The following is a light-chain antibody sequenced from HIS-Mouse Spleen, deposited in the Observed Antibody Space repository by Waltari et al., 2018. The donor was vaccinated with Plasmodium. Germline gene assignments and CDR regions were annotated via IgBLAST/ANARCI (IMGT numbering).Light chain of an antibody. CDR3: MQGTHWPPVWT. CDR2: KVS. J-gene: IGKJ1*01. Sequence: DVVMTQSPLSLPVTLRQPASISCRSSQSLLYSDGNTYLNWLQQRPGPSPLRLLYKVSNRDAGVPDIFSGSGSGTDFTLKISRVEAEDVGVYYCMQGTHWPPVWTFGQGTKVEIK. V-gene: IGKV2-30*01. CDR1: QSLLYSDGNTY.